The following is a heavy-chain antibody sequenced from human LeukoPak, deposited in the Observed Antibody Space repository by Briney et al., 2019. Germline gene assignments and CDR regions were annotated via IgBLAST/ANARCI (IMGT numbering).Heavy chain of an antibody. J-gene: IGHJ4*02. V-gene: IGHV3-23*01. CDR2: ISGSGGST. Sequence: GGSLRLSCAASGFTFSSYAVSWVRQAPGKGLEWVSAISGSGGSTYYADSVKGRFTISRDNSKNTLYLQMNSLRAEDTAVYYCAKGPGSGFYFDYWGQGTLVTVSS. D-gene: IGHD6-19*01. CDR1: GFTFSSYA. CDR3: AKGPGSGFYFDY.